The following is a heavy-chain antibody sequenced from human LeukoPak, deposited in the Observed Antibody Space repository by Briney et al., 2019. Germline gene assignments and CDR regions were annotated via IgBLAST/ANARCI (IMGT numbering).Heavy chain of an antibody. Sequence: SETLSLTCTVSCYSISSGYYWGWIRQPPGKGLEWIGSIYHSGSTYYNPSLKSRVTISVDTSKNQFSLKLSSVTAADTAVYYCAREEVGATDYWGQGTLVTVSS. J-gene: IGHJ4*02. V-gene: IGHV4-38-2*02. CDR2: IYHSGST. CDR1: CYSISSGYY. CDR3: AREEVGATDY. D-gene: IGHD1-26*01.